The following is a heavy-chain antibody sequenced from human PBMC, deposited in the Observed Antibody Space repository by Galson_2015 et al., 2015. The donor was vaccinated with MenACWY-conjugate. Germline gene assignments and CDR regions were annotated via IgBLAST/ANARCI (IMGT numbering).Heavy chain of an antibody. J-gene: IGHJ3*02. CDR1: GFSLSTYEMC. CDR3: ARMHIVLDATDAFDI. D-gene: IGHD3-22*01. CDR2: IDWRDNK. V-gene: IGHV2-70*11. Sequence: PALVKPTQTLTLTCTFSGFSLSTYEMCIYWVRQPPGKALEWLARIDWRDNKYYTTSLKTRLTISKDPSTNQVVLTMTNVDPVDTATYYCARMHIVLDATDAFDIWGQGTMVTVSS.